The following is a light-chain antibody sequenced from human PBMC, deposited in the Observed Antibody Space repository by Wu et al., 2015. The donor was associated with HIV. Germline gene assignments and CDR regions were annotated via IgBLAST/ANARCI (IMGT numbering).Light chain of an antibody. CDR3: QQYNNWPQS. CDR2: GTS. J-gene: IGKJ2*03. CDR1: QNIRSN. Sequence: EIVMTQSPATLSGSPGERATLSCRASQNIRSNLAWYQQKPGQAPRLLIYGTSTRATGVSARFGGSGSGTEFTLTISSLQSEDFAVYYCQQYNNWPQSFGQGTKLEIK. V-gene: IGKV3-15*01.